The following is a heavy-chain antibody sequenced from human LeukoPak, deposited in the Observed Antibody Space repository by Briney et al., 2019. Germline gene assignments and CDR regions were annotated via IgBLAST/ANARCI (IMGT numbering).Heavy chain of an antibody. V-gene: IGHV4-61*02. CDR2: VYSSGNT. CDR1: GASISSGNYY. J-gene: IGHJ4*02. D-gene: IGHD3-10*01. Sequence: SETLSLTCTVSGASISSGNYYWSWIRQPAGETLEWIGRVYSSGNTNYNPSLKSRVTISIDTSKNQFSPKLSSVTAADTAVYYCARYGSGRLFDSWGQGTLVTVSS. CDR3: ARYGSGRLFDS.